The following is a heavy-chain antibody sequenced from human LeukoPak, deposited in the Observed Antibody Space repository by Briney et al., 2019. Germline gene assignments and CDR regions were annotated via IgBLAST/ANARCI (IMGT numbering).Heavy chain of an antibody. CDR2: IYYSGST. J-gene: IGHJ4*02. Sequence: SETLSLTCTVSGGSISSSSYYWGWIRQPPGKGLEWIGSIYYSGSTYYNPSLKSRVTISVDTSKNQFSLKLSSVTAADTAVYYCARESHTVTSFDYWGQGTLVTVSS. CDR3: ARESHTVTSFDY. D-gene: IGHD4-17*01. V-gene: IGHV4-39*07. CDR1: GGSISSSSYY.